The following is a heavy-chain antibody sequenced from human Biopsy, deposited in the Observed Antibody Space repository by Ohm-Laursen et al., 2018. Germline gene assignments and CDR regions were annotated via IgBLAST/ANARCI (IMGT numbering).Heavy chain of an antibody. V-gene: IGHV1-46*01. J-gene: IGHJ6*02. CDR1: EFSFSRYD. CDR3: AIFEGYSDDNLNYEHYGMDV. CDR2: ISPSGGGT. D-gene: IGHD1-26*01. Sequence: ASVKVSCKGSEFSFSRYDMHWVRQAPGRGLEWMGIISPSGGGTMDTQKFQDRLTMTRDTSTSTVHMELKSLKSEDTAVYYCAIFEGYSDDNLNYEHYGMDVWGQGTTVTVSS.